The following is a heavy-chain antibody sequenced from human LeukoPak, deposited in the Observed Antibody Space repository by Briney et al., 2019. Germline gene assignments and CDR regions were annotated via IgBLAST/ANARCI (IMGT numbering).Heavy chain of an antibody. CDR2: LSGSGGST. CDR1: GFTFSSYA. J-gene: IGHJ3*02. Sequence: GGSLRLSCAASGFTFSSYAMSWVRQAPGKGLEWVSALSGSGGSTYYADSVKGRFTISRDNSKNTLFLQMNSLRAEDTAVYYCAAGMYDAFGIWGQGTMVSVSS. V-gene: IGHV3-23*01. CDR3: AAGMYDAFGI.